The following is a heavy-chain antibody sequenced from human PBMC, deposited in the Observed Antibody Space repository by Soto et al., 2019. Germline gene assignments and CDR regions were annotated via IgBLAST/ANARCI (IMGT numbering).Heavy chain of an antibody. Sequence: SETLSLTCTVSGGSISSYYWSWIRQPPGKGLEWIGYIYYSGSTNYNPSLKSRVTISVDTSKNQLSLKLSSVTAADTAVYYCARGAVFGLFDYWGQGTLVTVSS. CDR2: IYYSGST. V-gene: IGHV4-59*08. J-gene: IGHJ4*02. CDR3: ARGAVFGLFDY. D-gene: IGHD3-3*01. CDR1: GGSISSYY.